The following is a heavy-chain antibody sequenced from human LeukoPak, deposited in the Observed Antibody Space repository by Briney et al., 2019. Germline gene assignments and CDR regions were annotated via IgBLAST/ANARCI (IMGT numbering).Heavy chain of an antibody. CDR3: AQIYTYGSSQFDY. D-gene: IGHD5-18*01. Sequence: RGSLRLSCAASGFTFSNYEMNWVRQAPGKGLEWVSYISSSGSTIYYADSVKGRFTISRDNAKNSLYLQMSSLRAEDTAVYYCAQIYTYGSSQFDYWGQGTLVTVS. V-gene: IGHV3-48*03. J-gene: IGHJ4*02. CDR1: GFTFSNYE. CDR2: ISSSGSTI.